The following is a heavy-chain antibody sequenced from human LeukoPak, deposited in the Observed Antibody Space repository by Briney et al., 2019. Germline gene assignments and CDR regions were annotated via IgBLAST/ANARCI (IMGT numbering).Heavy chain of an antibody. J-gene: IGHJ4*02. V-gene: IGHV4-59*08. Sequence: SATLSLTCTVSGGSISSYYWSWIRQPPGKGLEWIGYIYYSGSTNYNPSLKSRVTISVDTSKNQFSLKLSSVTAADTAVYYCARGSITMVRGVIHYFDYWGQGTLVTVSS. CDR2: IYYSGST. CDR1: GGSISSYY. CDR3: ARGSITMVRGVIHYFDY. D-gene: IGHD3-10*01.